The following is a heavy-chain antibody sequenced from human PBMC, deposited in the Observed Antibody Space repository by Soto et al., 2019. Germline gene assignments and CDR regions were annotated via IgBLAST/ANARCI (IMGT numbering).Heavy chain of an antibody. CDR1: GGTFSIYG. J-gene: IGHJ4*01. CDR3: ARDVVVAARPYYFDY. D-gene: IGHD2-15*01. V-gene: IGHV1-69*01. CDR2: IIPIFGTA. Sequence: SVNVSCKASGGTFSIYGISWVRRAPGQGIEWMGGIIPIFGTANYAQKFQGRVTITADESTSTAYMELSSLRSEDTAVYYCARDVVVAARPYYFDYLGQGALVTVSS.